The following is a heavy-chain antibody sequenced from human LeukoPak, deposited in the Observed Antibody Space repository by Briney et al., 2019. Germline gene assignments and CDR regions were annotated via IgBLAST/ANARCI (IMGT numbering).Heavy chain of an antibody. CDR1: GFTFSSYG. CDR3: AKHSGSYFIYYVDS. J-gene: IGHJ4*02. Sequence: GGSLRLSCAASGFTFSSYGMSWVRQAPGKGLEWVSTIRGSAYNTYYADSVKGRFTISRDNSANTLYLQMNSLRAEDTALYYCAKHSGSYFIYYVDSWGQGTLVTVSS. D-gene: IGHD1-26*01. V-gene: IGHV3-23*01. CDR2: IRGSAYNT.